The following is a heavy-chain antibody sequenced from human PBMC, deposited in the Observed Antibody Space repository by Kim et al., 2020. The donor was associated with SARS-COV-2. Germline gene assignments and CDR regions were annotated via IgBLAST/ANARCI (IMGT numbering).Heavy chain of an antibody. Sequence: SETLSLTCAVYGGSFSGYYWSWIRQPPGKGLEWIGEINHSGSTNYNPSLKSRVTISVDTSKNQFSLKLSSVTAADTAVYYCARAVGSSSSLNWFDPWGQGTLVTVSS. J-gene: IGHJ5*02. V-gene: IGHV4-34*01. CDR2: INHSGST. D-gene: IGHD6-13*01. CDR1: GGSFSGYY. CDR3: ARAVGSSSSLNWFDP.